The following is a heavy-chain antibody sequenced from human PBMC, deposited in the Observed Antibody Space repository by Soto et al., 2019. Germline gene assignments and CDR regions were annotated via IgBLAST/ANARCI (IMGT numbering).Heavy chain of an antibody. D-gene: IGHD3-10*01. CDR1: GYSFTGYY. J-gene: IGHJ4*02. CDR2: INPDSGAT. Sequence: HEHLVQSGAEVKRPGASLKVSCNASGYSFTGYYIHWVRQAPGQGLEWMGWINPDSGATNYAQNFQGRVTLTSDTSISTASMDLTSLTSDDTAVYYCARGDYGTGSYPFPYFDYWGQGTLVIVSS. V-gene: IGHV1-2*02. CDR3: ARGDYGTGSYPFPYFDY.